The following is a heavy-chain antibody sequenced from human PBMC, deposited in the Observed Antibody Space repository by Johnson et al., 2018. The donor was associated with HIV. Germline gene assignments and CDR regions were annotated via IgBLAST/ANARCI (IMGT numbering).Heavy chain of an antibody. J-gene: IGHJ3*01. CDR3: AKDHPITV. V-gene: IGHV3-9*01. Sequence: VQLVESGGGLVQPGRSLRLSCAASGFTFDDYAMHWVRQAPGKGLEWVSGISWNSGSIGYADSVKGRFTISRDNAKNSLYLQMNSLRADDTALYYCAKDHPITVWGQGTMVTVSS. CDR1: GFTFDDYA. CDR2: ISWNSGSI.